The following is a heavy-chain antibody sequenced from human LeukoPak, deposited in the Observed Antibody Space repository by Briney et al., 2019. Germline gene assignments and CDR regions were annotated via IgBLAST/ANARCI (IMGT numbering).Heavy chain of an antibody. V-gene: IGHV3-23*01. Sequence: GGSLRLSCAVSGFTLSYYGMSWVRQAPGKGLEWVSTISTSGSTHYADSVKGRFTISRDNSKNTLYLQMGSLRADDTAIYHCAKDHDSTGLYQDRDYWGQGTLVTISS. J-gene: IGHJ4*02. CDR3: AKDHDSTGLYQDRDY. CDR2: ISTSGST. D-gene: IGHD6-19*01. CDR1: GFTLSYYG.